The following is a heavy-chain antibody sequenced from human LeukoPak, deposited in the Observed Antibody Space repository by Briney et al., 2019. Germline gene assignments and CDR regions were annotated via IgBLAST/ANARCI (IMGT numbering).Heavy chain of an antibody. CDR1: GGSISSYY. D-gene: IGHD2-2*01. J-gene: IGHJ6*02. Sequence: KPSETLPLTCTVSGGSISSYYWSWIRQPAGKGLEWIGRIYTSGSTNYNPSLKSRVTMSVDTSKNQFSLKLSSVTAADTAVYYCARDQANIVVVPAAMPDYYYYGMDVWGQGTTVTVSS. CDR3: ARDQANIVVVPAAMPDYYYYGMDV. CDR2: IYTSGST. V-gene: IGHV4-4*07.